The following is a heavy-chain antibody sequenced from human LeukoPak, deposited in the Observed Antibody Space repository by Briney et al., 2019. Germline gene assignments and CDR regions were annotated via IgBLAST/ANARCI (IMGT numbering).Heavy chain of an antibody. V-gene: IGHV3-7*01. CDR1: GFTFSSYW. D-gene: IGHD3-22*01. CDR3: ARDVDSSGYYRYYFDY. J-gene: IGHJ4*02. CDR2: IKQDGSEK. Sequence: GGSLRLSCAASGFTFSSYWMSWVRQAPGKGLEWVANIKQDGSEKYYVDSVKGRFTIFRDNAKNSLYLQMNSLRAEDTAVYYCARDVDSSGYYRYYFDYWGQGTLVTVSS.